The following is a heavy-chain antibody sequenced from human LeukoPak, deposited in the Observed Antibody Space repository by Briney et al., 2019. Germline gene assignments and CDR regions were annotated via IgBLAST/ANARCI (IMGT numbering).Heavy chain of an antibody. V-gene: IGHV3-23*01. Sequence: GGSLRLSCAASGFTFSSYGMSWVRQAPGKGLEWVSAISGSGGSTYYADSVKGRFTISRDNSKNTLYLQMNSLRAEDTAVYYCAKSLDYYGSGSHFDYWGQGTLVTVSS. CDR2: ISGSGGST. CDR3: AKSLDYYGSGSHFDY. J-gene: IGHJ4*02. CDR1: GFTFSSYG. D-gene: IGHD3-10*01.